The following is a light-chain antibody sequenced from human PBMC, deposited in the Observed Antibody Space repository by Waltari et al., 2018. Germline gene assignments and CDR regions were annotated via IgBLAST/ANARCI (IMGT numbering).Light chain of an antibody. Sequence: ELVLTQSPGTLSLSPADRATLSCRASQSVSNNFLAWYQQEPGQTTRLPIYTASSRATGIPGRFSCSGSGTDFTLTITRLEPEDAAVYYCQQFHTSPRTFGGGTKLEVK. CDR1: QSVSNNF. J-gene: IGKJ4*01. V-gene: IGKV3-20*01. CDR3: QQFHTSPRT. CDR2: TAS.